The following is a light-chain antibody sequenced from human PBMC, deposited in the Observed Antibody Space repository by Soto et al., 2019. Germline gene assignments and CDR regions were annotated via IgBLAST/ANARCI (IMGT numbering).Light chain of an antibody. J-gene: IGLJ1*01. CDR3: EAWDDNLSAHYV. CDR1: SSNIGSNY. CDR2: RNN. V-gene: IGLV1-47*01. Sequence: QSVLTQPPSASGTPGQRVTISCSGSSSNIGSNYVYWYQQLPGTAPKLLIYRNNQRPSGVPDRFSGSKSGTSASLAISGLRSEDEADYYCEAWDDNLSAHYVFGTGTKVTVL.